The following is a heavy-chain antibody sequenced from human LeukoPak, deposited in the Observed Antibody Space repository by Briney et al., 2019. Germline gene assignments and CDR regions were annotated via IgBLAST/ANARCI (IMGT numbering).Heavy chain of an antibody. Sequence: SETLSLTCTVSGGSISSYYWSWIRQHPGKGLEWIGYIYYSGSTNYNPSLQTRVTISVDTSKNQFSLKLSSVTAADTGVYYCARTTEAHSWRTRYYDYYMDVWGKGTTVTVSS. V-gene: IGHV4-59*01. CDR3: ARTTEAHSWRTRYYDYYMDV. CDR1: GGSISSYY. J-gene: IGHJ6*03. D-gene: IGHD6-13*01. CDR2: IYYSGST.